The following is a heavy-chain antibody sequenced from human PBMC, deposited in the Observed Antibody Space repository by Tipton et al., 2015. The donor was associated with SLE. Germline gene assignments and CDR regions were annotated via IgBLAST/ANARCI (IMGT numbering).Heavy chain of an antibody. CDR1: GFTVSSNY. J-gene: IGHJ2*01. V-gene: IGHV3-53*04. Sequence: SLRLSCAASGFTVSSNYVTWVRQAPGKGLEWVSVIYSGGGTFYADSVKGRFTISRHNSKNTVYLQINSLRDEDTAVYYCASGSFFDLWGRGTLVTVSS. CDR2: IYSGGGT. CDR3: ASGSFFDL.